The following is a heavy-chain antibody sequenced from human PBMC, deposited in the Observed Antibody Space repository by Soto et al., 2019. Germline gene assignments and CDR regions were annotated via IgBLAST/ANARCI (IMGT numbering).Heavy chain of an antibody. CDR3: ARPHLDSSCYYYFDY. J-gene: IGHJ4*02. V-gene: IGHV1-46*01. CDR1: GYTFTSYY. D-gene: IGHD3-22*01. Sequence: QVQLVQSGAEVKKPGASVKVSCKASGYTFTSYYMHWVRQAPGQGLEWMGIINPSGGSTSYAQKFQGRVTMTRDTSTSTVYMELSSLRSEDTSVYYCARPHLDSSCYYYFDYWGQGTLVTVSS. CDR2: INPSGGST.